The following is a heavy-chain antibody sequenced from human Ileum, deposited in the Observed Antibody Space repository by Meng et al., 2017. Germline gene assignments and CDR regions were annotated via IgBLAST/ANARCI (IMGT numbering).Heavy chain of an antibody. D-gene: IGHD1-26*01. CDR2: IYQSGST. V-gene: IGHV4-4*02. CDR3: ARHIVGPTPGMEY. Sequence: APGPGLAQPSGTFSRTGAGSGYPMSGSGWWSWVRQPPGKGLEWIGQIYQSGSTNYNPSLKSRVTISIDRSENQLSLKLSSVTAADTAVYYCARHIVGPTPGMEYWGQGTLVTVSS. J-gene: IGHJ4*02. CDR1: GYPMSGSGW.